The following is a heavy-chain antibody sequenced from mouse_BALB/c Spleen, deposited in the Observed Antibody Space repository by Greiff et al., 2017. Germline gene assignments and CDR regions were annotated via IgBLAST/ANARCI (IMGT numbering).Heavy chain of an antibody. V-gene: IGHV5-4*02. Sequence: EVQLVESGGGLVKPGGSLKLSCAASGFTFSDYYMYWVRQTPEKRLEWVATISDGGSYTYYPDSVKGRFTISRDNAKNNLYLQMSSLKSEDTAMYYCARGYGNYEAWFAYWGQGTLVTVSA. D-gene: IGHD2-1*01. CDR1: GFTFSDYY. CDR2: ISDGGSYT. J-gene: IGHJ3*01. CDR3: ARGYGNYEAWFAY.